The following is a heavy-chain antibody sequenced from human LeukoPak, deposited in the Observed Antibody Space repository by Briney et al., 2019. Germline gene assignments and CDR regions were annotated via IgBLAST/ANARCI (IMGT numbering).Heavy chain of an antibody. CDR3: ARDSGYSSSWYGERYYYYYMDV. CDR2: IKSKTDGGTT. V-gene: IGHV3-15*01. D-gene: IGHD6-13*01. J-gene: IGHJ6*03. Sequence: GGSLRLSCAASGFTFSNAWMSWVRQAPGKGLEWVGRIKSKTDGGTTDYAAPVKGRFTISRDDSKNTLYLQMNSLRAEDTAVYYCARDSGYSSSWYGERYYYYYMDVWGKGTTVTVSS. CDR1: GFTFSNAW.